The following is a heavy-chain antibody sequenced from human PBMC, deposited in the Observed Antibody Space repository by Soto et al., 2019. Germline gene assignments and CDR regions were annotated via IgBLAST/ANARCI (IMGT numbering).Heavy chain of an antibody. J-gene: IGHJ5*02. CDR3: ARLTHPSGYSYGQVA. CDR1: GGSISSSSYY. V-gene: IGHV4-39*02. D-gene: IGHD5-18*01. Sequence: PSETLSLTCTVSGGSISSSSYYWGWIRQPPGKGLEWIGNVFYSGSTYYKSSLKSRVTISVDTSKNHFSLGLSSVFFVDPVTSCCARLTHPSGYSYGQVAWGQGALVAVSS. CDR2: VFYSGST.